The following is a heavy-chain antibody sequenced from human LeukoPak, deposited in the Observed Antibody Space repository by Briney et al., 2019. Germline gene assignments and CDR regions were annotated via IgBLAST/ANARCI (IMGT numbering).Heavy chain of an antibody. CDR1: GYTFSYYY. Sequence: ASVKVSCKTSGYTFSYYYIHWVRQAPGQGLEWMGTINPSSGGSTYAQKFQGGVTMTRDTSITTAYMELSSLRSDDTAVYYCARDVGEYCSSTNCYASHYWGQGTLVTVSS. V-gene: IGHV1-2*02. CDR3: ARDVGEYCSSTNCYASHY. J-gene: IGHJ4*02. CDR2: INPSSGGS. D-gene: IGHD2-2*01.